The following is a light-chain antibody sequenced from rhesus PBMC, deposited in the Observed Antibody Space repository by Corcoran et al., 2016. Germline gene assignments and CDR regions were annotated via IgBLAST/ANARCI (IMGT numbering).Light chain of an antibody. V-gene: IGKV1-74*01. Sequence: DIQMIQSSSSLPASVGDRVTITCRASENGNNVLHWYQQKPGNAPRLLVYGASTLQSGVPSRFSGSGSGAGYTFTISSLQPGDVATYYCQHSYGTPYSFGQGTKVAIK. CDR1: ENGNNV. CDR2: GAS. J-gene: IGKJ2*01. CDR3: QHSYGTPYS.